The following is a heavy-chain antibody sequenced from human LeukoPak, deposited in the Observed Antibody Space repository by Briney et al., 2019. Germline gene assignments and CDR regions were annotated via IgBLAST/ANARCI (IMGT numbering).Heavy chain of an antibody. D-gene: IGHD3-22*01. CDR1: GGSFSGYY. Sequence: PSETLSLTCAVYGGSFSGYYWSWIRQPPGKGLEWIGEINHSGSTNYNPSLKSRVTISVDTSKNQFSLKLSSVTAADTAVNYCARGIYYDSSGPDYWGQGTLVTVSS. CDR3: ARGIYYDSSGPDY. J-gene: IGHJ4*02. CDR2: INHSGST. V-gene: IGHV4-34*01.